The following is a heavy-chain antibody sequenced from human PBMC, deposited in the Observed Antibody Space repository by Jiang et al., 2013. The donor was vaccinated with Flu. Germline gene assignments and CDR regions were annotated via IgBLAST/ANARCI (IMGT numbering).Heavy chain of an antibody. J-gene: IGHJ6*04. CDR1: GGTFSSYA. V-gene: IGHV1-69*06. D-gene: IGHD6-13*01. CDR3: ARVGSWQTDYYYGMDV. CDR2: IIPIFGTA. Sequence: SSVKVSCKASGGTFSSYAISWVRQAPGQGLEWMGGIIPIFGTANYAQKFQGRVTITADKSTSTAYMELSSLRSEDTAVYYCARVGSWQTDYYYGMDVWGKGTTVTVSS.